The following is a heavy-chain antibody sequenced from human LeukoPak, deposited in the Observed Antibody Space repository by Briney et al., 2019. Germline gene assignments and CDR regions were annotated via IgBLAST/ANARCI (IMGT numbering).Heavy chain of an antibody. Sequence: KPSETLSLTCTVSGGSIRSSGYYWGWIRQPPGKGLEWIGSIYSSGSTYYNPSLKSRVTISVDTSKSQFSLKLSSVTAADTAVYYCARIRSYDSSGYHWGGDYWGQGTLVTVSS. CDR3: ARIRSYDSSGYHWGGDY. CDR1: GGSIRSSGYY. J-gene: IGHJ4*02. CDR2: IYSSGST. V-gene: IGHV4-39*01. D-gene: IGHD3-22*01.